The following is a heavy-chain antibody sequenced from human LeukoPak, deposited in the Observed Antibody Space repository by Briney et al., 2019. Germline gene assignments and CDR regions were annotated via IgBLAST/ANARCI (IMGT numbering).Heavy chain of an antibody. CDR1: GGSISSSSYY. CDR2: IYYSGST. Sequence: SETLFLTCTVSGGSISSSSYYWGWIRQPPGKGLEWIGSIYYSGSTYYNPSLKSRVTISVDTSKNQFSLKLSSVTAADTAVYYCARTGDIVVVPAAEDWGQGTLVTVSS. J-gene: IGHJ4*02. CDR3: ARTGDIVVVPAAED. V-gene: IGHV4-39*01. D-gene: IGHD2-2*01.